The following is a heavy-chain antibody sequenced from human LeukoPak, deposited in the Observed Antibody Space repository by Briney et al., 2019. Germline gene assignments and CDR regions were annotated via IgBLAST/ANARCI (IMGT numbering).Heavy chain of an antibody. D-gene: IGHD1-26*01. Sequence: KASETLSLTCTVSGGSISSYYWSWIRQPPGKGLEWIGYIYYSRSTNYNPSLKSRVTISVDTSKNQFSLKLRSVTAADTAVYYCARETSGTSFDIWGQGTMVTVSS. CDR1: GGSISSYY. V-gene: IGHV4-59*12. J-gene: IGHJ3*02. CDR2: IYYSRST. CDR3: ARETSGTSFDI.